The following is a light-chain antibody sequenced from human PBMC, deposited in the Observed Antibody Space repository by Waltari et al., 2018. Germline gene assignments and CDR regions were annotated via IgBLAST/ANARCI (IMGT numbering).Light chain of an antibody. CDR3: STWDDSLNDVL. CDR2: LDD. J-gene: IGLJ2*01. Sequence: QSVLSQPPSTSGTPGARVTISCSGGRSYIGSNTVYWYKQVPGTAPQLLIYLDDQRTSGVPDRFSASKSGTSAALAISGLQSGDEADYYCSTWDDSLNDVLFGGGTRVTVL. CDR1: RSYIGSNT. V-gene: IGLV1-44*01.